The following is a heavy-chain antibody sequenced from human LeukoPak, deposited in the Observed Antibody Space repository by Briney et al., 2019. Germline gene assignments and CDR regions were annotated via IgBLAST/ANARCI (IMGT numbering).Heavy chain of an antibody. D-gene: IGHD2/OR15-2a*01. CDR2: ISFDGFNK. J-gene: IGHJ6*02. CDR1: GFIFYTYN. CDR3: AREIRPDNTDLAYFALDV. Sequence: GGSLTLSCAGCGFIFYTYNMHWVRQAPGKGLEWVALISFDGFNKYYRDSVKGRFTFDRDNSKNTVSLQMNSLRTEDTAVYYCAREIRPDNTDLAYFALDVWAQGTTVTVSS. V-gene: IGHV3-30*03.